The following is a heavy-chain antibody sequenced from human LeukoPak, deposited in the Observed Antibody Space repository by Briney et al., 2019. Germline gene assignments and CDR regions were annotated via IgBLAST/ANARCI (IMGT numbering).Heavy chain of an antibody. CDR2: ISYDGNNK. Sequence: PGGSLRLSCAASGFTFSTYAMHWVRQAPGKGLEWVAVISYDGNNKYHAESVKGRFTISRDDSSDTLYLQMNSLRAEDTAVYYRARVLPEMDRYYHYGMDVWGQGATVTVSS. D-gene: IGHD5-24*01. J-gene: IGHJ6*02. V-gene: IGHV3-30*04. CDR1: GFTFSTYA. CDR3: ARVLPEMDRYYHYGMDV.